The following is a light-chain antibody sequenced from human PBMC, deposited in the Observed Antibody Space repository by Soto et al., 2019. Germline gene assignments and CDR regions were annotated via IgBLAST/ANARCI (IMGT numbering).Light chain of an antibody. CDR3: HQYGSSPLT. Sequence: EIVLTQSPGTLSLSPGERATLSWWASQSVSRNYLAWYQQIPGQAPRILMYEASSRHAGIPDRFSGSVSGTHFTLTISGLEPEDFEVYYCHQYGSSPLTFGGGTKVDIK. J-gene: IGKJ4*01. CDR2: EAS. CDR1: QSVSRNY. V-gene: IGKV3-20*01.